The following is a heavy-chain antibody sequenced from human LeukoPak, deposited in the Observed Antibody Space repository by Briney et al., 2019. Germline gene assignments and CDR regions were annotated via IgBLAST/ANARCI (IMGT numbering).Heavy chain of an antibody. Sequence: GGSLRLSCAASGFTFSSYWMSWVRQAPGKGLEWVSSISSSSSYIYYADSVKGRFTISRDNAKNSLYLQMNSLRAEDTAVYYCARDQSSGSPLDYWGQGTLVTVSS. V-gene: IGHV3-21*01. D-gene: IGHD6-19*01. CDR1: GFTFSSYW. CDR3: ARDQSSGSPLDY. CDR2: ISSSSSYI. J-gene: IGHJ4*02.